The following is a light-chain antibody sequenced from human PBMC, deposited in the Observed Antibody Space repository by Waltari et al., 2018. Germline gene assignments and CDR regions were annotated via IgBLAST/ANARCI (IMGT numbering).Light chain of an antibody. CDR3: QQYNNWPPWT. Sequence: EIVMTQSPATMSVSPGDRATLSCRASQSVSSNLAWYQQKPGQAPRLHIYGASTRATGIPARFSGSGSGTEFTLTISSLQSEEFAVYYCQQYNNWPPWTFGQGTKVEIK. CDR2: GAS. V-gene: IGKV3-15*01. J-gene: IGKJ1*01. CDR1: QSVSSN.